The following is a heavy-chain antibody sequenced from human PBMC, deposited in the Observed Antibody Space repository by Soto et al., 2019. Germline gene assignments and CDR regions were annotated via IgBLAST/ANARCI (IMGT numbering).Heavy chain of an antibody. V-gene: IGHV1-69*01. J-gene: IGHJ4*02. Sequence: QVQLVQAGPEVKKPGSSVKVSCKASGGTFSSYAISWVRQAPGQGLEWMGGIIPMFGTANYAQQFQGRVMITAVDSKSRAYMELSSLRSEDTAVYYCGSSGGKERDYDILSCYYSGLGYWGQGTLVTVSS. CDR3: GSSGGKERDYDILSCYYSGLGY. D-gene: IGHD3-9*01. CDR2: IIPMFGTA. CDR1: GGTFSSYA.